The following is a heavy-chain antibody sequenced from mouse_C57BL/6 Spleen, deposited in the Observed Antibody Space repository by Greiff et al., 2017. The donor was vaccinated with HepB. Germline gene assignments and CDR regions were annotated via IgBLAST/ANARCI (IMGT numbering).Heavy chain of an antibody. Sequence: EVKLMESGGGLVQPGGSLSLSCAASGFTFTDYYMSWVRQPPGKALEWLGFIRNKANGYTTEYSASVKGRFTISRDNSQSFLYRQMNALRAEDSATYYGARYDDYDAHFDGWGKGTTLTVSS. CDR3: ARYDDYDAHFDG. CDR2: IRNKANGYTT. CDR1: GFTFTDYY. V-gene: IGHV7-3*01. D-gene: IGHD2-4*01. J-gene: IGHJ2*01.